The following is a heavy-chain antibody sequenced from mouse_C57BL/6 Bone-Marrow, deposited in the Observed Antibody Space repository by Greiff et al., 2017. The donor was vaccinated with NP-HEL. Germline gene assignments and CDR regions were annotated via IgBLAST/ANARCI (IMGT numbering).Heavy chain of an antibody. CDR3: ARDGLRRDNY. V-gene: IGHV5-4*01. CDR1: GFTFSSYA. D-gene: IGHD2-4*01. Sequence: EVQRVESGGGLVKPGGSLKLSCAASGFTFSSYAMSWVRQTPEKRLEWVATISDGGSYTYYPDNVKGRFTISRDNAKNNLYLQMSHLKAEDTAMYYCARDGLRRDNYWGQGTSVTVSS. J-gene: IGHJ4*01. CDR2: ISDGGSYT.